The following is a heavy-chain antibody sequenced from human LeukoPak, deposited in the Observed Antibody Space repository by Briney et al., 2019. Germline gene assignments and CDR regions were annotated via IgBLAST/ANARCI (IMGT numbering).Heavy chain of an antibody. CDR1: GGSISSYY. CDR2: IYYSGST. J-gene: IGHJ4*02. CDR3: ARLGGGLLWFGELSVDY. V-gene: IGHV4-59*08. Sequence: SETLSLTCTVSGGSISSYYWSWIRQPPGKGLEWIGYIYYSGSTYYNPSLKSRVTISVDTSKNQFSLKLSSVTAADTAVYYCARLGGGLLWFGELSVDYWGQGTLVTVSS. D-gene: IGHD3-10*01.